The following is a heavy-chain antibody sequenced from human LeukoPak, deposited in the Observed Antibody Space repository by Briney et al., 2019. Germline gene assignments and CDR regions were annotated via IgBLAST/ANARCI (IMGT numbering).Heavy chain of an antibody. CDR2: INYSEST. V-gene: IGHV4-34*01. CDR1: GGFFSGYY. CDR3: ARLGYSGYDIAAFDI. Sequence: SGALSLTCAVYGGFFSGYYWSGIRQPPGKGLEWIGQINYSESTDYNLSLMSRVTTSVNTSNNKTSLKLSSGTAADTAVYYCARLGYSGYDIAAFDIWGQGTMVTVSS. J-gene: IGHJ3*02. D-gene: IGHD5-12*01.